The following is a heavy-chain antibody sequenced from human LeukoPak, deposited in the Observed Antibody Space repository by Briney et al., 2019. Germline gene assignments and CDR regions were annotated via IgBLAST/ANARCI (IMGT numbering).Heavy chain of an antibody. CDR2: ISSRSSSI. Sequence: GASLRLSCAASGFTVSNYNMSCVRHDPGEWIEWVLYISSRSSSIYYADSVKGRFTISRDNAENSMSLQMNSLRDEDTAVYLCASNHGSGWYVGEYWGQGILVTVSS. V-gene: IGHV3-48*02. CDR1: GFTVSNYN. J-gene: IGHJ4*02. CDR3: ASNHGSGWYVGEY. D-gene: IGHD6-19*01.